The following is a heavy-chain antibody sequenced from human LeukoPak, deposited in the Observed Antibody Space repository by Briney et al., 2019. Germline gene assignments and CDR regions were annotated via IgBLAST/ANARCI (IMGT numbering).Heavy chain of an antibody. Sequence: AETLSLTCTVSGGSISSYYWSWIRQPAGEGLEWIGRIYPSGSTNYNPSLKSRVTMSVDTSKNQFSLKLSSVTAADTAVYYCARWETCITNAFDIWGQGTMVTVSS. CDR2: IYPSGST. J-gene: IGHJ3*02. V-gene: IGHV4-4*07. CDR1: GGSISSYY. D-gene: IGHD1-26*01. CDR3: ARWETCITNAFDI.